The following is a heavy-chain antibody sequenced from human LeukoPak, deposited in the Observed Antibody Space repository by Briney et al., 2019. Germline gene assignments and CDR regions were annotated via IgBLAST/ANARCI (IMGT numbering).Heavy chain of an antibody. CDR2: ISSHGGNT. Sequence: GGSLRLSCAASGFTFTTYAMFWVRQPPGKGLEYVASISSHGGNTYYATSVKDRFTISRDDSKKTVFLEMGSLRAEDMAVYYCAREYGAGGSCSSDYFYYHMDVWGKGTTVTVSS. CDR3: AREYGAGGSCSSDYFYYHMDV. J-gene: IGHJ6*03. CDR1: GFTFTTYA. D-gene: IGHD2-15*01. V-gene: IGHV3-64*01.